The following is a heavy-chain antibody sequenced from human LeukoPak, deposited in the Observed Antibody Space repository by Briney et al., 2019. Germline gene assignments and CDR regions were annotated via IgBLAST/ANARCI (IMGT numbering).Heavy chain of an antibody. CDR1: GFTFSIYA. CDR3: ARGITMVREFDY. Sequence: GGSLRLSCAASGFTFSIYAMHWVRQAPGKGLEYVSAISSNGGSTYYANSVKGRFTISRDNSKNTLYLQMGSLRAEDMAVYYCARGITMVREFDYWGQGTLVTVSS. D-gene: IGHD3-10*01. V-gene: IGHV3-64*01. J-gene: IGHJ4*02. CDR2: ISSNGGST.